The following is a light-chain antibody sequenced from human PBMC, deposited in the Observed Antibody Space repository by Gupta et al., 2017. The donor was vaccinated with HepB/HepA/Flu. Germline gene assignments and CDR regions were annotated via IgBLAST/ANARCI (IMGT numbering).Light chain of an antibody. CDR3: NSRDSSGNHYV. Sequence: SSELTQDPAVSVALGQTVRITCQGDSLRRYYASWYQQKPGQAPVLVIYGKNNRPSAIPDRFSGSSSGNTASLTITGAQAEDEADYYCNSRDSSGNHYVFGTGTKVTVL. J-gene: IGLJ1*01. CDR2: GKN. CDR1: SLRRYY. V-gene: IGLV3-19*01.